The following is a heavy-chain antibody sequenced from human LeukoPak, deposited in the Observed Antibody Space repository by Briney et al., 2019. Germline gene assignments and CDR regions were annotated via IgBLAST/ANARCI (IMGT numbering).Heavy chain of an antibody. CDR1: GYTFTGYY. D-gene: IGHD3-22*01. CDR3: ARGFRGYYDSSGYYYLHFDY. V-gene: IGHV1-8*02. J-gene: IGHJ4*02. CDR2: MNPNSGNT. Sequence: ASVKVSCKASGYTFTGYYMHWVRQAPGQGLEWMGWMNPNSGNTGYAQKFQGGVTMTRNTSISTAYMELSSLRSEDTAVYYCARGFRGYYDSSGYYYLHFDYWGQGTLVTVSS.